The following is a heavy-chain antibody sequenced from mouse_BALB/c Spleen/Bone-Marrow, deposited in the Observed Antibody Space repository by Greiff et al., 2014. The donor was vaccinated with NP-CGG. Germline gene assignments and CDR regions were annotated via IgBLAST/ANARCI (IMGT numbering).Heavy chain of an antibody. CDR3: ARGLPLDF. J-gene: IGHJ2*01. D-gene: IGHD2-4*01. V-gene: IGHV1-9*01. CDR2: ILPGSGTT. CDR1: GYTFSNYW. Sequence: QVQLQQSGAELMKPGASVKISCKAPGYTFSNYWIEWVKQRPGHGLEWIGEILPGSGTTNYNEKFDDKAAFTADTSSNTAYMQLSSLTSEDSAVYYCARGLPLDFWGQGTTLTVSS.